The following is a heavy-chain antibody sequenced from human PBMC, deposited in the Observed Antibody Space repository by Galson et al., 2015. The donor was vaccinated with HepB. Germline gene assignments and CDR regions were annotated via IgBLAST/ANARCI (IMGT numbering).Heavy chain of an antibody. CDR2: VIPILGNT. Sequence: SVKVSCKASGGIFSTYAISWVRQAPGQGLEWMGRVIPILGNTNYAQKLQGRVTMTTDTSTSTAYMELRSLRSDDTAVYYCAREWADVDTAMALDYWGQGTLVTVSS. CDR1: GGIFSTYA. J-gene: IGHJ4*02. D-gene: IGHD5-18*01. V-gene: IGHV1-18*01. CDR3: AREWADVDTAMALDY.